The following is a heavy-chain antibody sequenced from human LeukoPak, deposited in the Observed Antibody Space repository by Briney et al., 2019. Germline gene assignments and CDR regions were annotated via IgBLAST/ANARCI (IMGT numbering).Heavy chain of an antibody. CDR2: ISSSGSTI. J-gene: IGHJ4*02. V-gene: IGHV3-11*01. Sequence: GGSLRLSCAASGFTFSDYYMSWIRQAPGKGLEWVSYISSSGSTIYYADSAKGRFTISRDNAKNSLYLQMNSLRAEDTAVYYCARGNKRLESSSWLDYWGQGTLVTVSS. CDR1: GFTFSDYY. D-gene: IGHD6-13*01. CDR3: ARGNKRLESSSWLDY.